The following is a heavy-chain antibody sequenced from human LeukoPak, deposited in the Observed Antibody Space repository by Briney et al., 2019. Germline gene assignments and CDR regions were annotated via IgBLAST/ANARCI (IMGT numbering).Heavy chain of an antibody. V-gene: IGHV1-2*02. CDR2: INPNSGGT. CDR3: ARESRRSYYYYMDV. J-gene: IGHJ6*03. CDR1: GYTFTGYY. Sequence: ASVKVSCKASGYTFTGYYMHWVRQAPGQGLEWMGWINPNSGGTNYAQKFQGRVTMTRDTSISTAYMELSGLRSDDTAVYYCARESRRSYYYYMDVWGKGTTVTISS.